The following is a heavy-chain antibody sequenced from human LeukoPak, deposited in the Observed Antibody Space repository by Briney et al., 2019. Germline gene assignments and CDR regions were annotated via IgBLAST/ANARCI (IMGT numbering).Heavy chain of an antibody. J-gene: IGHJ5*02. CDR1: GGSISSYY. D-gene: IGHD3-22*01. V-gene: IGHV4-4*07. Sequence: PSETLSLTCTVSGGSISSYYWSWLRQPAGKGLEWIGRIYTSGSTNYNPSLKSRVTMSVDTSKNQFSLKLSSVTAADTAVYYCARDHMYYYDSSGYYRFDPWGQGTLVTVSS. CDR3: ARDHMYYYDSSGYYRFDP. CDR2: IYTSGST.